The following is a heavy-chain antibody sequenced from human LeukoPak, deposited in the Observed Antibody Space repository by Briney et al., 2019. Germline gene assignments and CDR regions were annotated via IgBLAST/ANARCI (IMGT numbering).Heavy chain of an antibody. V-gene: IGHV1-18*01. CDR1: GYTFTSYG. D-gene: IGHD3-22*01. J-gene: IGHJ4*02. Sequence: ASVKVSCKASGYTFTSYGISWVRQAPGQGLEWMGWISAYNGNTNYAQKLQGRVTMTTDTSTSTAYMELRSLRSDDTAVYYCARDLRHSHSSGYYSHFDYWGQGTLVTVSS. CDR3: ARDLRHSHSSGYYSHFDY. CDR2: ISAYNGNT.